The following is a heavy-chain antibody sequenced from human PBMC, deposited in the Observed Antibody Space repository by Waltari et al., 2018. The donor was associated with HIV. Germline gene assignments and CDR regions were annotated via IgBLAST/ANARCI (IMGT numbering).Heavy chain of an antibody. D-gene: IGHD3-9*01. Sequence: QVQLQESGPGLVKPSQTLSLTCTVSGGSITSGSYYCIWIRQPAGKGLEWIGRIYISWSANYNPSLRSRVTMSLDTSKNQFSLKLTSLTAADTAVYYCARGLDILTGYYHWFSDLWGRGTLVTVSS. V-gene: IGHV4-61*02. CDR3: ARGLDILTGYYHWFSDL. J-gene: IGHJ2*01. CDR2: IYISWSA. CDR1: GGSITSGSYY.